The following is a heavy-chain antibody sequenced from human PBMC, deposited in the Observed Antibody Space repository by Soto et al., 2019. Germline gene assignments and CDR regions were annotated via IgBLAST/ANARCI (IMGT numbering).Heavy chain of an antibody. J-gene: IGHJ3*02. D-gene: IGHD6-19*01. CDR3: ARDSSRGWYHLSVFVIAI. CDR2: ISAYNGNT. Sequence: QVQLVQSGAEVKKPGASVKVSCKASGYTFTSYGISWVRQAPGQGLEWMGWISAYNGNTNYAQKLQGRVTMTTDTSTSTAYMELRILRSDDTAVYYCARDSSRGWYHLSVFVIAIWGQGTMVTVSS. CDR1: GYTFTSYG. V-gene: IGHV1-18*01.